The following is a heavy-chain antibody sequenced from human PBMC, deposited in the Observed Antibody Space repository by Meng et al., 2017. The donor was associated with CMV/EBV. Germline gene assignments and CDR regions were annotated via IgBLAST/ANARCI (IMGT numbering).Heavy chain of an antibody. CDR3: ARTVLGYCSSTSCYKNYYYGMDV. J-gene: IGHJ6*02. CDR2: IKHSGST. D-gene: IGHD2-2*02. Sequence: GSLRLSCAVYGGSFSGYYWSWIRQPPGKGLEWIGEIKHSGSTNYNPSLKSRVTISVDTSKNQFSLKLSSVTAADTAVYYCARTVLGYCSSTSCYKNYYYGMDVWGQGTTVTVSS. V-gene: IGHV4-34*01. CDR1: GGSFSGYY.